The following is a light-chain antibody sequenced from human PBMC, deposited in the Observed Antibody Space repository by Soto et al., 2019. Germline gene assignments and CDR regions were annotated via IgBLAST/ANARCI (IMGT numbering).Light chain of an antibody. V-gene: IGKV3-20*01. CDR1: QSVSSSY. CDR2: ATF. Sequence: EIVLTQSPGTLSLSPGERATLSCRASQSVSSSYLAWYQQKPGQAPRLLLYATFSRASGISDRFSGRGSGTGFTLTISSLEPEESAVYYCQHHGSSLTWTFGQGNKVEI. J-gene: IGKJ1*01. CDR3: QHHGSSLTWT.